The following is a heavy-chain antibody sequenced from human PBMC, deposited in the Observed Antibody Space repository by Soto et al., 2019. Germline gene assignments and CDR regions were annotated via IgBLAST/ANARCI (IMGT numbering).Heavy chain of an antibody. V-gene: IGHV1-18*01. CDR3: AKDCGTTRCPLDY. Sequence: GASVKVSCKASGYTFTNYGISWVRQAPGQGLEWMGWISAYNGNIHYAQNLQGRVTMTADTSTSTAYMELRSLRSDDTAVYYCAKDCGTTRCPLDYWGQGTLVTVSS. J-gene: IGHJ4*02. CDR1: GYTFTNYG. D-gene: IGHD2-2*01. CDR2: ISAYNGNI.